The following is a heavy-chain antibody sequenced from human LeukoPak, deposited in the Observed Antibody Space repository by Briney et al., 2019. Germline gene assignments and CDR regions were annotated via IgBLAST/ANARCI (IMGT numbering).Heavy chain of an antibody. J-gene: IGHJ1*01. D-gene: IGHD3-10*02. CDR1: GGSIKSRSYF. CDR2: IYYSGIT. CDR3: ARDNVRGGSFADYLRYFQH. Sequence: PSETLSLTCTVSGGSIKSRSYFWGWIRQPPGKGLEWIGSIYYSGITYNNPSLKTRVTISVDTSKNQFSLRLDSVTAADTAVYFCARDNVRGGSFADYLRYFQHWGQGTLVTVSS. V-gene: IGHV4-39*02.